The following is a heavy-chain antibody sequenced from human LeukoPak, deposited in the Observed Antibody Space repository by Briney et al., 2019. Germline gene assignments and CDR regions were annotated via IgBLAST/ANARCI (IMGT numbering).Heavy chain of an antibody. D-gene: IGHD3-10*01. Sequence: SETLSLTCAVYGGSFTGYYWSWIRQPPGKGLEWIGEINQSGRTNYNPSLKSRVTISADTSKNQFSLKLSSVIAADTAVYYCANWYYYGSRNSLRRGPPFDYWAQGTLVTVSS. J-gene: IGHJ4*02. CDR3: ANWYYYGSRNSLRRGPPFDY. CDR1: GGSFTGYY. V-gene: IGHV4-34*01. CDR2: INQSGRT.